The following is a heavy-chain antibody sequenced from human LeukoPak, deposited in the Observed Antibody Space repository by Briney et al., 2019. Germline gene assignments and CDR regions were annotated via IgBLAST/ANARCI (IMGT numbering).Heavy chain of an antibody. CDR2: INQDGSEK. CDR1: GFIFSSYW. CDR3: ARGGRLTAFYNY. J-gene: IGHJ4*02. Sequence: GGSLGLSCAASGFIFSSYWMSWVRQAPGKGLEWVANINQDGSEKYYVDSVKGRFTISRDNAKNSLYLQMNSLRAEDTAVYYCARGGRLTAFYNYWGQGTLVTVSS. V-gene: IGHV3-7*04. D-gene: IGHD3-9*01.